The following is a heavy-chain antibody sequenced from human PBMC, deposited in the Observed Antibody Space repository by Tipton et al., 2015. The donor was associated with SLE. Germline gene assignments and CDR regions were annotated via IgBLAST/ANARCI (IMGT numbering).Heavy chain of an antibody. CDR1: GGSISSHY. V-gene: IGHV4-59*11. CDR3: ARLYYYGSS. J-gene: IGHJ4*02. CDR2: IYYSGST. Sequence: TLSLTCTVSGGSISSHYWSWIRQPPGKGLEWIGYIYYSGSTNYNPSLKSRVTMSVDTSKNQFSLKLSSVTAADTAVYYCARLYYYGSSWGQGTLVTVSS. D-gene: IGHD3-10*01.